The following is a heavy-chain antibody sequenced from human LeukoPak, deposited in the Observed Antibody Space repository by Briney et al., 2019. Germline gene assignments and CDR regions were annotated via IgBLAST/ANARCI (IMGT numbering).Heavy chain of an antibody. V-gene: IGHV3-7*03. Sequence: PGGSLRLSCAVSGFTFSSYWMSWVRQAPGKGLEWVVNIKQDGREKYYVDSVKGRFTISGDNSKNTLYLQMNSLRAEDTAVYYCAKSPPLGYYDILTGYWHRYYYYMDVWGKGTTVTISS. J-gene: IGHJ6*03. D-gene: IGHD3-9*01. CDR2: IKQDGREK. CDR1: GFTFSSYW. CDR3: AKSPPLGYYDILTGYWHRYYYYMDV.